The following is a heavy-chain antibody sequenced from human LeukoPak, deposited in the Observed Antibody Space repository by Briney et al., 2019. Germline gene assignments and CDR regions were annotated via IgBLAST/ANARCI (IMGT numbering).Heavy chain of an antibody. CDR3: ARDTDSNFDY. CDR2: INRDGSNT. V-gene: IGHV3-74*01. D-gene: IGHD6-13*01. CDR1: GFTFRSYW. J-gene: IGHJ4*02. Sequence: GGSLRLSCAASGFTFRSYWMHWVRQAPGKGLVWVSRINRDGSNTNYADSVKGRFTISRDNAKNTLYLQMNSLGAEDTAVYYCARDTDSNFDYWGQGTLVTVSS.